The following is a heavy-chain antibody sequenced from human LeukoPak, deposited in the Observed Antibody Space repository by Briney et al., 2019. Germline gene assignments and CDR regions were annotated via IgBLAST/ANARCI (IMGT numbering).Heavy chain of an antibody. D-gene: IGHD3-10*01. J-gene: IGHJ5*02. CDR2: NNPNSGDT. CDR3: AGASTLYYYMA. V-gene: IGHV1-2*02. CDR1: GYTFIDYY. Sequence: ASVTDSCKASGYTFIDYYMHWVRQAPGKGLEWVAWNNPNSGDTDYAQKFQGRGTMTRDTSMNTAYMELSRLRSRDTAVYYGAGASTLYYYMAWGQGTLVTVSS.